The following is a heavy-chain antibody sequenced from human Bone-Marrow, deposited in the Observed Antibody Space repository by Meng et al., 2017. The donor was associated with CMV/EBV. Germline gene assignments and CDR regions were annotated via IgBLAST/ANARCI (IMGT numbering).Heavy chain of an antibody. Sequence: GESLKISCAASGFTFSSYAMHWVRQAPGKGLEWVGFIRRKAYGGTTEYAASVKGRFTISRDDSKSIAYLQMNSLKTEDTAVYYCTRDYDFWSGSGYYFAYWGQGPRVTGYS. V-gene: IGHV3-49*04. CDR3: TRDYDFWSGSGYYFAY. CDR2: IRRKAYGGTT. J-gene: IGHJ4*02. CDR1: GFTFSSYA. D-gene: IGHD3-3*01.